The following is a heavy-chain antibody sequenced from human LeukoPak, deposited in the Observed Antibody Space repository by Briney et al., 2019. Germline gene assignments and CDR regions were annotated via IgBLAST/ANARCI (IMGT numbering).Heavy chain of an antibody. CDR2: ISASGGST. V-gene: IGHV3-23*01. CDR1: GFTFSTYA. CDR3: AKDPPLRGFWSGYSKFDY. J-gene: IGHJ4*02. D-gene: IGHD3-3*01. Sequence: GGSLRLSCVASGFTFSTYAMSWVRQAPGKGLEWVSSISASGGSTYYADSVKGRFTISRDYSKNTLYLQMSSLRAEDTAVYYCAKDPPLRGFWSGYSKFDYWGQGTLVTVSS.